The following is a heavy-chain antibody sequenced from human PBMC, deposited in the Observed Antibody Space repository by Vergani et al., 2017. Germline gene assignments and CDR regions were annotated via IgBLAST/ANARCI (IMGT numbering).Heavy chain of an antibody. CDR2: IYYSGST. J-gene: IGHJ5*02. D-gene: IGHD3-16*01. CDR3: AGLVRDLSTCGGEGAFDP. CDR1: GGSISSYY. V-gene: IGHV4-59*08. Sequence: QVQLQESGPGLVKPSETLPLTCTVSGGSISSYYWSWIRQPPGKGLEWIGYIYYSGSTNYNPALTSRVPISVDTSKNHVSPKLSSVTAADTAVYYGAGLVRDLSTCGGEGAFDPWGQGTLVTVSS.